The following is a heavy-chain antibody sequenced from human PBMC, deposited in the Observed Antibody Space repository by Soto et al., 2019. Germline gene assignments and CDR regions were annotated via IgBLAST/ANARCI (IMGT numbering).Heavy chain of an antibody. CDR3: ARAERYNYAYSFDY. J-gene: IGHJ4*02. Sequence: PSQTLSLTCAISGDSVSSNSGAWNWIRQSPSRGLEWLGRTYYRSKWYNDYAVSVKSRIIINPDTSKNQFSLQLNSVTPEDTAVYYCARAERYNYAYSFDYWGQGTLVTVSS. CDR2: TYYRSKWYN. CDR1: GDSVSSNSGA. V-gene: IGHV6-1*01. D-gene: IGHD5-18*01.